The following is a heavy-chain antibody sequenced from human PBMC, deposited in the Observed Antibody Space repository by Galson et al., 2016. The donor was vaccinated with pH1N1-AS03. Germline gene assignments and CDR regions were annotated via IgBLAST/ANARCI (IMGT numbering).Heavy chain of an antibody. Sequence: VSCKASGYTFTTYGLTWVRQAPGQGLEWMAWINPYNGNTNYAQRFQGRLTMTTDTSTSTAYMEMNSLRVEDTATYYCANGGYYYDSSGPDIWGQGTMVTVSS. V-gene: IGHV1-18*04. CDR1: GYTFTTYG. J-gene: IGHJ3*02. D-gene: IGHD3-22*01. CDR3: ANGGYYYDSSGPDI. CDR2: INPYNGNT.